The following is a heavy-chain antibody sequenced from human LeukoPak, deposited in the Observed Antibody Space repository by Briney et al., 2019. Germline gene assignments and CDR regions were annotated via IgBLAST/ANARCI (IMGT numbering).Heavy chain of an antibody. CDR2: ISYDGSNK. V-gene: IGHV3-30-3*01. Sequence: GGSLRLSCAASGFTFSSYAMHWVRQAPGKGLEWVAVISYDGSNKYYADSVKGRFTISRDNSKNTLYLQMNSLRAEDTAVYYCARDPMTNIYYYYYGMDVWGQGTTVTVSS. D-gene: IGHD4-11*01. CDR1: GFTFSSYA. CDR3: ARDPMTNIYYYYYGMDV. J-gene: IGHJ6*02.